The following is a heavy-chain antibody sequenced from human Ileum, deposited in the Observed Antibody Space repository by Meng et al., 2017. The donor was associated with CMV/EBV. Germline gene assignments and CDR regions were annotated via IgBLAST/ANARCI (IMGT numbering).Heavy chain of an antibody. Sequence: GESLMISCAASGFTFSDSAIYWVRQASGKGLEWVSRIRSKGNDYATAYAASVKGRFAISRDDSENTAYLQMNGLKTDDTAVYYCSRLSEDPVRGVIQAFDYWGQGALVTVSS. J-gene: IGHJ4*02. CDR3: SRLSEDPVRGVIQAFDY. CDR1: GFTFSDSA. CDR2: IRSKGNDYAT. V-gene: IGHV3-73*01. D-gene: IGHD3-10*01.